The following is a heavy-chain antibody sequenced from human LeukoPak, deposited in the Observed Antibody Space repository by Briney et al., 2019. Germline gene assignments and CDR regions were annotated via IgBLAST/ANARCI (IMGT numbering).Heavy chain of an antibody. CDR3: AREFISWELPYYFDY. CDR1: GDSVSSNSAA. Sequence: ASQTLSLTCALSGDSVSSNSAAWNWIRQSPSRGLEWLGRTYYKSKWYSDYAVSVKSRITINPDTSKNQFSLQLNSVTPEDTAVYYCAREFISWELPYYFDYWGQGTLVTVSS. D-gene: IGHD1-26*01. CDR2: TYYKSKWYS. J-gene: IGHJ4*02. V-gene: IGHV6-1*01.